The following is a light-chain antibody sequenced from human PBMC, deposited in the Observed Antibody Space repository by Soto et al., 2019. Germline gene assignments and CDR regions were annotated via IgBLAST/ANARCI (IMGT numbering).Light chain of an antibody. Sequence: QSVLTQPPSASGTPGQRVTISCSGSSSNIGSNTVNWYQQLPGTAPKLLIYSNNQRTSGVPDRFSGSKSGTSASLAISGLQCEDEADYYCAAWDDSLDGSAVFGGGTQLTVL. CDR3: AAWDDSLDGSAV. V-gene: IGLV1-44*01. CDR1: SSNIGSNT. J-gene: IGLJ7*01. CDR2: SNN.